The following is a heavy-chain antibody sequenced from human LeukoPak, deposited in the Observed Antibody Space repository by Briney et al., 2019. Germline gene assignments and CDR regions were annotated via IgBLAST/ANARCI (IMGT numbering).Heavy chain of an antibody. D-gene: IGHD3-22*01. CDR2: IRYDGSNK. CDR1: GFTFSSYG. CDR3: AKDKRRYDSSGYYFDY. Sequence: PGGSLRLSCAASGFTFSSYGMHWVRQAPGKGLEWVAFIRYDGSNKYYADSVKGRFTISRDNSKNTLYLQMNSLRAEDTAVYYCAKDKRRYDSSGYYFDYWGQGTLVTVSS. J-gene: IGHJ4*02. V-gene: IGHV3-30*02.